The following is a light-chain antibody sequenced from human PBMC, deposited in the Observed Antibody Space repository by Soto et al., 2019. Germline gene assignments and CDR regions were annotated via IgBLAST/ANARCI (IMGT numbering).Light chain of an antibody. CDR3: QSYDSSLSAYV. CDR2: GNS. CDR1: SSNIGAGYD. V-gene: IGLV1-40*01. J-gene: IGLJ1*01. Sequence: VLAQPPSVSGAPGQKVTISCTGSSSNIGAGYDLHWYQQLPGTAPKLLLYGNSNRPSGVPDRFSGSKSGTSASLAITGLQAEDEADYYCQSYDSSLSAYVFGTGTKVTVL.